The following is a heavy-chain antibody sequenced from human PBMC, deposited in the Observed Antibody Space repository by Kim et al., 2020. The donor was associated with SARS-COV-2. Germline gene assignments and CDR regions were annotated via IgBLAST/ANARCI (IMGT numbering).Heavy chain of an antibody. V-gene: IGHV3-7*03. J-gene: IGHJ5*02. CDR1: GFTFSSYW. D-gene: IGHD2-15*01. Sequence: GGSLRLSCAASGFTFSSYWMSWVRQAPGKGLEWVANIKQDGSEKYYVDSVKGRFTISRDNAKNSLYLQMNSLRAEDTAVYYCARFQVVAYNNWFDPWGQGTLVTVSS. CDR3: ARFQVVAYNNWFDP. CDR2: IKQDGSEK.